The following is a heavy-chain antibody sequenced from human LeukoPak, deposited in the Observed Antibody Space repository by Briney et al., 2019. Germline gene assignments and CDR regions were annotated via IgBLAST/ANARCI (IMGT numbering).Heavy chain of an antibody. J-gene: IGHJ4*02. CDR3: ARVRYSSSWYFFDY. CDR2: IYYSGST. Sequence: SETLSLTCTVSGGSISSSSYYWGWIRQPPGKGLEWIGSIYYSGSTYYNPSLKSRVTMSVDTSKNQFSLKLNSVTAAGTAVFYCARVRYSSSWYFFDYWGQGTLVTVSS. CDR1: GGSISSSSYY. D-gene: IGHD6-13*01. V-gene: IGHV4-39*02.